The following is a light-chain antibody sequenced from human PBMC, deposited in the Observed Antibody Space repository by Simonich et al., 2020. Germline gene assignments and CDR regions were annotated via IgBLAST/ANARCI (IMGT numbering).Light chain of an antibody. Sequence: QSALTQPASVSGSPGQSITISCTGTSSDVGRYNLVSWYQQHPGKAPKLMIYEGRKRPSGVSTRFSGSKSGNTASRTIAGLQAEDEADYYCCSYAGSSTWVFGGGTKLTVL. CDR1: SSDVGRYNL. V-gene: IGLV2-23*01. CDR2: EGR. CDR3: CSYAGSSTWV. J-gene: IGLJ3*02.